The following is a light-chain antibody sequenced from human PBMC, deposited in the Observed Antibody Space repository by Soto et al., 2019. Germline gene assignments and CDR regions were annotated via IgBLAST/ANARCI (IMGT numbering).Light chain of an antibody. CDR2: EGS. CDR3: CSYAGSSTEV. Sequence: QSALTQPASVAGSPGQSITISCTGTSSDVGSYNLVSWYQQHPGKAPQLMIYEGSKRPSGVSNRFSGCKSGNTASLSISGLQAEDEADYYCCSYAGSSTEVFGTGTKVTVL. CDR1: SSDVGSYNL. V-gene: IGLV2-23*01. J-gene: IGLJ1*01.